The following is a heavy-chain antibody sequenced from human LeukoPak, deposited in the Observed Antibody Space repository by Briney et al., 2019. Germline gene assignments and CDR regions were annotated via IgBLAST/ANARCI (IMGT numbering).Heavy chain of an antibody. Sequence: GGSLRLSCAASGFTVSNNYMNWVRQAPGKGLEWVSILYSGGDKYYADYVKGRFTISRDSSKNTLYLQMNSLRAEDTAVYYCARDQVVRGVIVSHDYWGQGTLVTVSS. CDR1: GFTVSNNY. V-gene: IGHV3-66*01. CDR2: LYSGGDK. J-gene: IGHJ4*02. CDR3: ARDQVVRGVIVSHDY. D-gene: IGHD3-10*01.